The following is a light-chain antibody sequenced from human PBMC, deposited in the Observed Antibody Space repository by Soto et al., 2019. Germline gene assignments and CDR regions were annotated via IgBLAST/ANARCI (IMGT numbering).Light chain of an antibody. CDR1: QDISNS. Sequence: DIQMSLSPSSLYAPVGYSAAISCEASQDISNSISWYQQRPGKAPKLFIHDESTLETGVPSRLSGSGSGKEFTFTITTMQPEDIEKYYCNKYHSLQLNFGGGNKVDIK. J-gene: IGKJ4*01. CDR3: NKYHSLQLN. V-gene: IGKV1-33*01. CDR2: DES.